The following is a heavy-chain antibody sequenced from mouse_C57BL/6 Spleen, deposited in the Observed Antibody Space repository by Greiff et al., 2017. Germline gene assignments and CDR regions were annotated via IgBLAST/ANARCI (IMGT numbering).Heavy chain of an antibody. CDR1: GFTFSDYG. Sequence: EVKLLESGGGLVRPGGSLKLSCAASGFTFSDYGMHWVRQAPVQGLEWVAYISSGSSTTYYADTVKGRFTFSRDNAKNTLFLQMTSLRSEDTAMYYCARPSLCAYWGQGTLVTVSA. V-gene: IGHV5-17*01. J-gene: IGHJ3*01. CDR3: ARPSLCAY. CDR2: ISSGSSTT.